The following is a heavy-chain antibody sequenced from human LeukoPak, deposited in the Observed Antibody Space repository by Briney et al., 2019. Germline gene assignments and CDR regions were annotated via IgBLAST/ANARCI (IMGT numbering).Heavy chain of an antibody. CDR1: GFTFSSNY. CDR2: IKQDESEK. Sequence: GGSLRLSCAASGFTFSSNYMSWVRQAPGKGLEGVANIKQDESEKYYMDSVKGGFTISRENAKTSLFLQMNSLRAEDTAVYYCAREGGYFDWFGTFDIWGQGTMVTVSS. CDR3: AREGGYFDWFGTFDI. D-gene: IGHD3-9*01. J-gene: IGHJ3*02. V-gene: IGHV3-7*01.